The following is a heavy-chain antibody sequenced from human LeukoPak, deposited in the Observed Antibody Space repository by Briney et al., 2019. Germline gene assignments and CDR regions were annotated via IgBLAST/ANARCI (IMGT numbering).Heavy chain of an antibody. CDR1: GFTFDDYG. J-gene: IGHJ4*02. Sequence: PGGSLRLSCAASGFTFDDYGMSWVRQAPGKGLEWVSGINWNGGSTGYADSVKGRFTISRDNAKNSLYLQMNSLRAEDTALYYCARDQGAADHSYGYPPYFDYWGQGTLVTVSS. CDR3: ARDQGAADHSYGYPPYFDY. CDR2: INWNGGST. D-gene: IGHD5-18*01. V-gene: IGHV3-20*04.